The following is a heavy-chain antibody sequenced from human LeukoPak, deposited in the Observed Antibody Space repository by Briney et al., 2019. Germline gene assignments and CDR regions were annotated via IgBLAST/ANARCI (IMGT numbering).Heavy chain of an antibody. CDR1: GFTFSSYA. D-gene: IGHD2-8*01. CDR3: ARDRPYCTNGVCYTGSDAFDI. J-gene: IGHJ3*02. Sequence: GGSLRLSCAASGFTFSSYAMHCVRQAPGKGLEWVAVISYDGSSKYYADSVKRRFTISRDNSTNTLYLQMNSLRAEDTAVYYCARDRPYCTNGVCYTGSDAFDIWGQGTMVTVSS. CDR2: ISYDGSSK. V-gene: IGHV3-30*01.